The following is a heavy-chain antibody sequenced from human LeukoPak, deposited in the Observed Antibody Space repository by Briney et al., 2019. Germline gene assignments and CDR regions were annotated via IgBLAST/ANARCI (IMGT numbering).Heavy chain of an antibody. CDR3: AKDYRDGYTSYYFDY. J-gene: IGHJ4*02. CDR1: GFTFSSYG. D-gene: IGHD5-24*01. Sequence: GGSLRLSCAASGFTFSSYGMHWVRQAPGKGLEWVAVISYDGSNKCYADSVKGRFTISRDNSKNTLYLQMNSLRAEDTAVYYCAKDYRDGYTSYYFDYWGQGTLVTVSS. CDR2: ISYDGSNK. V-gene: IGHV3-30*18.